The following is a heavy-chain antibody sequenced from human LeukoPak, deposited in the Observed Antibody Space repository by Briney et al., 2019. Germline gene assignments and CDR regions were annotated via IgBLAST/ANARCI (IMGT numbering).Heavy chain of an antibody. CDR3: AKGSYYDSSGSFYFDY. V-gene: IGHV3-23*01. CDR1: GFTFSSYA. CDR2: ISGNGDNT. D-gene: IGHD3-22*01. J-gene: IGHJ4*02. Sequence: GGSLRLSCAASGFTFSSYAMSWVRQAPGKGLEWVSGISGNGDNTYYADSVKGRFTISRDNSKNTLYVQVNSLGTEDTAAYYCAKGSYYDSSGSFYFDYWGQGTLVTVSS.